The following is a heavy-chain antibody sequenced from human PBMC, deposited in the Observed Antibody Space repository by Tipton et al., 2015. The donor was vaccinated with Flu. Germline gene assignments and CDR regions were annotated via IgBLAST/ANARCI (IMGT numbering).Heavy chain of an antibody. Sequence: TLSLTCTVSGGSISSGGYYWSWIRQHPGKGLEWIGYIYYSGSTYYNPSLKSRVTISVDTSKNQFSLKLSPVTAADTAVYYCARVIADAFDIWGQGTMVTVSS. CDR3: ARVIADAFDI. CDR2: IYYSGST. CDR1: GGSISSGGYY. V-gene: IGHV4-31*03. D-gene: IGHD3-16*02. J-gene: IGHJ3*02.